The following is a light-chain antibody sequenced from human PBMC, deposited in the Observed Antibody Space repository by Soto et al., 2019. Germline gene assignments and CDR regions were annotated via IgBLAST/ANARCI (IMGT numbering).Light chain of an antibody. Sequence: VLTQPASVSGSPGQSITISCAGTMRDVGAYNLVXXXXXXXXXXXQLFIYEVRNRPSGISFRFSGSKSGNTASLTISGLQAEDEADYYCSSYTSKSSLIFGGGTKVTVL. CDR3: SSYTSKSSLI. V-gene: IGLV2-14*01. CDR1: MRDVGAYNL. J-gene: IGLJ2*01. CDR2: EVR.